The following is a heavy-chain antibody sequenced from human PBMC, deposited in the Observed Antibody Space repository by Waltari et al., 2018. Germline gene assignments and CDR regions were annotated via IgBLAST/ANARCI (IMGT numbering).Heavy chain of an antibody. CDR3: ARDRGIGLFLDS. D-gene: IGHD1-26*01. CDR1: GDSMNINSW. J-gene: IGHJ1*01. Sequence: QVQLQQSGPGLVEPSGTLSLTCTVSGDSMNINSWWSWVRQSPEKGLEWIGQIHRCGRTNYNPSFESRVTISADTSNNHFSLRLTSTTAADTAMYYCARDRGIGLFLDSWGQGTLVTVSP. V-gene: IGHV4-4*02. CDR2: IHRCGRT.